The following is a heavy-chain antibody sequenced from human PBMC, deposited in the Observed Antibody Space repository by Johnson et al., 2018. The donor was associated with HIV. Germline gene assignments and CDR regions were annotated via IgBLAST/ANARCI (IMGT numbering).Heavy chain of an antibody. CDR2: ISGRGGTT. J-gene: IGHJ3*02. CDR3: ATSTASDAFDI. CDR1: GFTFSSHA. V-gene: IGHV3-23*04. Sequence: MLLVESGGGLVQPGGSLRLSCAASGFTFSSHAMSWVRQAPGKGLEWVSAISGRGGTTYYADSVKGRFTISRDNSKNTLYLQMNSLRAEDTAVYYCATSTASDAFDIWGQGTMVTVSS.